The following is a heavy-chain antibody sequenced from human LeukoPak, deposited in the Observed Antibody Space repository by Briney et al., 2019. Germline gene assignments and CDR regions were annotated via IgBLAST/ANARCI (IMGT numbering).Heavy chain of an antibody. Sequence: GGSLRLSCAASGFTVSSNYMSWVRQAPGKGLEWVSVIYSGGSTYYADSVKGRFTISRDNSKNTLYLQMNSLRAEDTAVYYCARVAGATRVASVGSFDPWGQGTLVTVSS. D-gene: IGHD1-26*01. CDR1: GFTVSSNY. CDR2: IYSGGST. CDR3: ARVAGATRVASVGSFDP. J-gene: IGHJ5*02. V-gene: IGHV3-66*01.